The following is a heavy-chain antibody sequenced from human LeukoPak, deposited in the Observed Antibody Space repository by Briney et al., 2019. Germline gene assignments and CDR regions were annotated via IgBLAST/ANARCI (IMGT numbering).Heavy chain of an antibody. CDR3: ARGPSLGSSTSSADY. J-gene: IGHJ4*02. CDR1: GFTLSCCG. D-gene: IGHD2-2*01. Sequence: GGSLRLSCAASGFTLSCCGMHWVRQAPGKGLEWVAFTRYDGGNEFYADSVKGRFTISRDNAKNSLYLQMNSLRAEDTAVYYCARGPSLGSSTSSADYWGQGTLVTVSS. V-gene: IGHV3-30*02. CDR2: TRYDGGNE.